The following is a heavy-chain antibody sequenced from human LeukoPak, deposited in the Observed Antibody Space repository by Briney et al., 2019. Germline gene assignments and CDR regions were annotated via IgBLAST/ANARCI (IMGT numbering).Heavy chain of an antibody. J-gene: IGHJ4*02. CDR3: AKEEQYCYAI. Sequence: GRSLRPPCAAPGSTFTTYAIHWVRRPPGKGREWVAVILYVGSNNYYADSVKGRFTISRDNSKNTLYLRMNSLRAEDTAVYYCAKEEQYCYAIGGQATLVTV. CDR2: ILYVGSNN. V-gene: IGHV3-30*18. D-gene: IGHD2-2*01. CDR1: GSTFTTYA.